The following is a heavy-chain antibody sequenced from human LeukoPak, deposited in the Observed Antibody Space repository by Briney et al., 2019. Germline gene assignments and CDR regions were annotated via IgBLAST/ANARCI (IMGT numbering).Heavy chain of an antibody. V-gene: IGHV3-23*01. CDR3: AKGVATIEY. Sequence: GGSLRLSCTASELTFSSSNMNWIRQAPGKGLEWVSAISGSGGSTYYADFVKGRFTISRDNSKNTLYLQMNSLRAEDTAVYYCAKGVATIEYWGQGTLVTVSS. CDR1: ELTFSSSN. CDR2: ISGSGGST. J-gene: IGHJ4*02. D-gene: IGHD5-12*01.